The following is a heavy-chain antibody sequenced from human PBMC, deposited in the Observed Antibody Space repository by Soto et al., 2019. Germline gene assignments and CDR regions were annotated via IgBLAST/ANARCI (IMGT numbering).Heavy chain of an antibody. J-gene: IGHJ4*02. V-gene: IGHV1-69*08. D-gene: IGHD2-15*01. CDR1: GGTFSSYT. CDR2: IIPILGNA. CDR3: ARDHPCSGRGSCYYSDY. Sequence: GASVKVSCKASGGTFSSYTISWVRQAPGQGLEWMGRIIPILGNANYAQKLQGRVTMTTDKSTSTAYMELRSLRSDDTAVYYCARDHPCSGRGSCYYSDYWGQGTLVTVSS.